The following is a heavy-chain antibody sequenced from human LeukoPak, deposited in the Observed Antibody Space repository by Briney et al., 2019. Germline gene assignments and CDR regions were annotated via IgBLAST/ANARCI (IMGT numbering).Heavy chain of an antibody. CDR1: GFTFSSYS. CDR3: AELGITMIGGV. Sequence: GGSLRLSCAASGFTFSSYSMNWVRQAPGKGLEWGSSISRSSSYIYYADPVKGRFTISRDNAKNSLYLQMNRLRAEDTAVYYCAELGITMIGGVWGKGTTVTISS. D-gene: IGHD3-10*02. V-gene: IGHV3-21*01. CDR2: ISRSSSYI. J-gene: IGHJ6*04.